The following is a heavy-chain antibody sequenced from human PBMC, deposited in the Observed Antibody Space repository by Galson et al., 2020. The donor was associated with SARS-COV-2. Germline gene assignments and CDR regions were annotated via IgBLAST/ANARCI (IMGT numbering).Heavy chain of an antibody. CDR3: APTTAAGYFDS. D-gene: IGHD6-13*01. CDR1: RYTFANYA. V-gene: IGHV7-4-1*02. Sequence: ASVTVSCKASRYTFANYAMNWVRQTPGQGLESMGWINTNTGNPTYAQGFTGRFVFSLDTSVSTAYLQISSLKTEDTAVYYCAPTTAAGYFDSWCQGTLVTVSS. CDR2: INTNTGNP. J-gene: IGHJ4*02.